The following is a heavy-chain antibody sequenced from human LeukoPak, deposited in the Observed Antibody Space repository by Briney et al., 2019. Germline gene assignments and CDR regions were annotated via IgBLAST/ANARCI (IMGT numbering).Heavy chain of an antibody. CDR3: ARDWFGETV. D-gene: IGHD3-10*01. J-gene: IGHJ4*02. CDR1: GFTFSSYW. CDR2: IRHDCTDL. Sequence: PGGSLRLSCAASGFTFSSYWMNWVRQAPGKGLEWISFIRHDCTDLYYADSVKGRFTISRDNAKNSLYLQMNSLTAEDTAVYYCARDWFGETVWGRGTLVTVSS. V-gene: IGHV3-48*01.